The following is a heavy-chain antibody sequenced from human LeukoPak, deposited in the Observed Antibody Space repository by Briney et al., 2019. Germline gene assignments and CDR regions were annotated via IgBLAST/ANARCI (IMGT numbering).Heavy chain of an antibody. CDR2: ISAYNGNT. CDR1: GYTFTSYG. J-gene: IGHJ5*02. Sequence: ASVKVSCKASGYTFTSYGISWVRQAPGQGLEWMGWISAYNGNTNYAQKLQGRVTMTTDTSTSTAYMELRSLRSDDTAVYYCARSIVVVPAGHYREKNWFDPWGQGTLVTVSS. CDR3: ARSIVVVPAGHYREKNWFDP. V-gene: IGHV1-18*01. D-gene: IGHD2-2*01.